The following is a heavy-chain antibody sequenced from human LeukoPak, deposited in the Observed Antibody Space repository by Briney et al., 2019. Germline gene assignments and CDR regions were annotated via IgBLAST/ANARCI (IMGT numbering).Heavy chain of an antibody. Sequence: GSLRLSCAASGFSFSSYWMTWVRQAPGKGLEWVANIKGDESEKNYVASVKGRYAISRDNAKNTLYLQMNSLRAEDTAVYYCARYDYYDSSGYKIAEYFQHWGQGTLVTVSS. V-gene: IGHV3-7*02. CDR3: ARYDYYDSSGYKIAEYFQH. CDR2: IKGDESEK. D-gene: IGHD3-22*01. CDR1: GFSFSSYW. J-gene: IGHJ1*01.